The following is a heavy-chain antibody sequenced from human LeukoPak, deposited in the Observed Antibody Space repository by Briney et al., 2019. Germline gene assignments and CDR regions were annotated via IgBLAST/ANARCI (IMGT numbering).Heavy chain of an antibody. Sequence: SETLSLTCTVSAGSISSSSHHWGWIRQSPGKGLEWIGSIYYGRTTYYNPSLNSRVTISVVTSKNQFSLQLNSVTAADTAVYYCVRHDGRGGATMGALDSWGQGTLVTVSS. CDR3: VRHDGRGGATMGALDS. V-gene: IGHV4-39*01. CDR1: AGSISSSSHH. CDR2: IYYGRTT. D-gene: IGHD5-12*01. J-gene: IGHJ4*02.